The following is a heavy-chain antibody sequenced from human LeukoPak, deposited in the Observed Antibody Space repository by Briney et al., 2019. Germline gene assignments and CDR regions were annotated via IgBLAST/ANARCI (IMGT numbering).Heavy chain of an antibody. D-gene: IGHD6-19*01. Sequence: SETLSLTCTVSGGSISSYYWSWIRQPAGKGLEWIGRIYTSGSTNYNPSLKSRVTMSVDTSKNQFSLKLSSVTGADTAVYYCAREAVADVHDAFDIWGQGTMVTVSS. J-gene: IGHJ3*02. CDR3: AREAVADVHDAFDI. V-gene: IGHV4-4*07. CDR1: GGSISSYY. CDR2: IYTSGST.